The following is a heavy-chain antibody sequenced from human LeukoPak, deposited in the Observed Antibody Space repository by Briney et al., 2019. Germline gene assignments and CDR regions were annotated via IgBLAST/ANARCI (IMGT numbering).Heavy chain of an antibody. D-gene: IGHD1-26*01. J-gene: IGHJ6*03. Sequence: GESLRLSCAVSGFTFSSYSMNWVRQAPGKGLEWVSTINGNGAAAYYADSFKGRFLISRDDSKSTVYLRMNKLRVEDSGLYYCANGLAASGNFLLRDYYYFIDVWGKGTTVIVS. V-gene: IGHV3-23*01. CDR3: ANGLAASGNFLLRDYYYFIDV. CDR2: INGNGAAA. CDR1: GFTFSSYS.